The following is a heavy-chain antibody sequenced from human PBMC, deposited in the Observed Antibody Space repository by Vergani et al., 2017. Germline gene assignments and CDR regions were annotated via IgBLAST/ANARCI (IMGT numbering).Heavy chain of an antibody. CDR3: ARVPSYYDFWSGNYYYYYGMDV. D-gene: IGHD3-3*01. Sequence: QVQLVQSGAEVKKPGSSVKVSCKASGGTFSSYTISWVRQAPGQGLEWMGRIIPILGIGNYAQKFQGRVTITADKSTSTAYMELSSLRSEDTAVYYCARVPSYYDFWSGNYYYYYGMDVWGQGTTVTVSS. J-gene: IGHJ6*02. CDR2: IIPILGIG. CDR1: GGTFSSYT. V-gene: IGHV1-69*02.